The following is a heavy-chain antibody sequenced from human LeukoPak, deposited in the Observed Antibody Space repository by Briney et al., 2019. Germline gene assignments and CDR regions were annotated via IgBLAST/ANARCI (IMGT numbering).Heavy chain of an antibody. V-gene: IGHV4-4*07. CDR2: IYSSGNA. CDR3: AREFLDGDNAFDI. D-gene: IGHD3/OR15-3a*01. J-gene: IGHJ3*02. Sequence: SEALSLTCAVSGDSISGYYWTWVRQSAGKGLEWIGRIYSSGNANYNPSLKSRVTMSVDTSKNQFSLKLTSVTAADTAVYYCAREFLDGDNAFDIWGQGTMVTVSS. CDR1: GDSISGYY.